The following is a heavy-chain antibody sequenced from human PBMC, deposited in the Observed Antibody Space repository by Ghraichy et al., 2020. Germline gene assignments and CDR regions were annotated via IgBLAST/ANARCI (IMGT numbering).Heavy chain of an antibody. CDR1: GGSTYY. D-gene: IGHD2/OR15-2a*01. V-gene: IGHV4-59*01. CDR3: AKARPLSFYEGLD. Sequence: SETLSLTCTVSGGSTYYWSWIRQPPGKGLEWIGYISYSGNAYYNPSLKSRVIISIDTSKNQVSLRLTSVTAADTAVYYCAKARPLSFYEGLDWGQGTLVTVSS. CDR2: ISYSGNA. J-gene: IGHJ4*02.